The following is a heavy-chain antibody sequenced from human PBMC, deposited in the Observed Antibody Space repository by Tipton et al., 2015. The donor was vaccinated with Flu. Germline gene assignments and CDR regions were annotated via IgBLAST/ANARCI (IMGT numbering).Heavy chain of an antibody. D-gene: IGHD2-21*01. Sequence: VQLVQSGGGVVQPGRSLRLSCAATGFTFSSYGMHWVRQAPGKGLEWVSYISSSGSRIYYVDSVKGRFTISRDNARNSVFLQMNSLRAEDTALYYCAVFKNPGHWGQGTLVTVSS. CDR1: GFTFSSYG. V-gene: IGHV3-48*03. CDR3: AVFKNPGH. CDR2: ISSSGSRI. J-gene: IGHJ4*02.